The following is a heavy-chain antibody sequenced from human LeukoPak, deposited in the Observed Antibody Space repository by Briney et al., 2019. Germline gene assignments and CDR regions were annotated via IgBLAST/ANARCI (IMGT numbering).Heavy chain of an antibody. D-gene: IGHD3-22*01. CDR2: ISGSGGST. Sequence: GGSLRLSCAASGFPFSSHAMSWVRQAPGKALEWVSAISGSGGSTYYADSVKGRFTISRDNSKNTLYLQMNSLRAEDTAVYYCAKDWGDSSGYYYLKLDYFDYWGQGTLVTVSS. V-gene: IGHV3-23*01. CDR1: GFPFSSHA. J-gene: IGHJ4*02. CDR3: AKDWGDSSGYYYLKLDYFDY.